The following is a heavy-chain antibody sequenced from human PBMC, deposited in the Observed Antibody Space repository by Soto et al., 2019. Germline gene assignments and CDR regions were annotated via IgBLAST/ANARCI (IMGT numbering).Heavy chain of an antibody. CDR2: ISGSGGST. CDR1: GFTFSSYA. D-gene: IGHD3-3*01. Sequence: EVQLLESGGGLVQPGGSLRLSCAASGFTFSSYAMSWVRQAPGKGLEWVSAISGSGGSTYYADSVKGRFTISRDNSKNTLYLQMNSLRAEDTAVYYCAKDLKAIFPMRYGMDVWGQGTTVTVSS. V-gene: IGHV3-23*01. CDR3: AKDLKAIFPMRYGMDV. J-gene: IGHJ6*02.